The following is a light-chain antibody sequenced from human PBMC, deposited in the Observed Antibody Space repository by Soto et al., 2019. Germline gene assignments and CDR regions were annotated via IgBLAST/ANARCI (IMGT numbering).Light chain of an antibody. J-gene: IGKJ1*01. CDR3: QQYGSSPWT. Sequence: EIVLTQSPGTLSLSPGERATLSCRASQSFSSSFLAWYQHKPGQAPRLLIYGASSRATGIPDRFSGSGSGTDFTLTISRLEPEDFAVYYCQQYGSSPWTFGQGTKVDIK. CDR2: GAS. CDR1: QSFSSSF. V-gene: IGKV3-20*01.